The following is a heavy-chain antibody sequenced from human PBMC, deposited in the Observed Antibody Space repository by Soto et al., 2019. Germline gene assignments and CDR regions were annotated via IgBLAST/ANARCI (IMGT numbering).Heavy chain of an antibody. CDR3: SRQLGIHSPYFFRGMDV. Sequence: EVQLVESGGGLVQPGGSLKLSCVASGFSFRDSTIHWVRQASGKGLEWLGRIRGKTYSFATAYSESVKGRFTSAREDSKNTVYLQMNSLKTEDTAVYYCSRQLGIHSPYFFRGMDVWGQGTTVIVSS. D-gene: IGHD2-21*01. CDR1: GFSFRDST. J-gene: IGHJ6*02. CDR2: IRGKTYSFAT. V-gene: IGHV3-73*02.